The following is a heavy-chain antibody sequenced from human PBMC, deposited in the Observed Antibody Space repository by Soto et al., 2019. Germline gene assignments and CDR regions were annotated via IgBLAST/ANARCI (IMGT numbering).Heavy chain of an antibody. CDR2: IYYSGNT. Sequence: QVHLQESRPGLVKPSETLSLTCTASGGSISSYYWCWIRQPPGKGLEWIGYIYYSGNTNYNPTLKIRVTISVDTSKNLFSMKLSSVTAADTAVYYCARRYGDCFDFWGQGTLVTVSS. CDR3: ARRYGDCFDF. V-gene: IGHV4-59*08. D-gene: IGHD4-17*01. J-gene: IGHJ4*02. CDR1: GGSISSYY.